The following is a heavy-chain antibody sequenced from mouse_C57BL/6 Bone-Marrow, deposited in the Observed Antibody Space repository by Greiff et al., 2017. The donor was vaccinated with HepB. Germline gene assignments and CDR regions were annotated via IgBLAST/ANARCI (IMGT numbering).Heavy chain of an antibody. V-gene: IGHV1-64*01. Sequence: QVQLQQPGAELVKPGASVKLSCKASGYTFTSYWMHWVKQRPGQGLEWIGMIHPNSGSTNYNEKFKSKATLTVDKSSSTAYMQLSSLTSEDSAVYYCARSDTYSNYRCYFDYWGQGTTLTVSS. CDR1: GYTFTSYW. D-gene: IGHD2-5*01. CDR3: ARSDTYSNYRCYFDY. CDR2: IHPNSGST. J-gene: IGHJ2*01.